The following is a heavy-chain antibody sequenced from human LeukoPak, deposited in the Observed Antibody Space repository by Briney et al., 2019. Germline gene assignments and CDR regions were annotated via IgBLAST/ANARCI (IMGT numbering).Heavy chain of an antibody. CDR3: VPIRYSSGWVIDY. V-gene: IGHV3-64D*06. D-gene: IGHD6-19*01. Sequence: GGSLRLSCSASGFTFSSYAMHWVRQAPGKGLEYVSAISSNGGSAYYADSVKGRFTISRDNSKNTLYLQMSSLRAEDTAVYYCVPIRYSSGWVIDYWGQGTLVTVSS. CDR2: ISSNGGSA. J-gene: IGHJ4*02. CDR1: GFTFSSYA.